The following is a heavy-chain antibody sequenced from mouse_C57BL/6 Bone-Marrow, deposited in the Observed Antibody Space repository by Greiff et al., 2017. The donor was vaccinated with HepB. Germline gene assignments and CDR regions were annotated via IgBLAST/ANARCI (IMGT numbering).Heavy chain of an antibody. J-gene: IGHJ1*03. D-gene: IGHD2-4*01. CDR3: ARGGRYDYDDPYWYFDV. V-gene: IGHV5-6*01. CDR1: GFTFSSYG. CDR2: ISSGGSYT. Sequence: EVQLQESGGDLVKPGGSLKLSCAASGFTFSSYGMSWVRQTPDKRLEWVATISSGGSYTYYPDSVTGRFTISRDNAKNTLYMQMSSLKSEDTAMYYCARGGRYDYDDPYWYFDVWGTGTTVTVSS.